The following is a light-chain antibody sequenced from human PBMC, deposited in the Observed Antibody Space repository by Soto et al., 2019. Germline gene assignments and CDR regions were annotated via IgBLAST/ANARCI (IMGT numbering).Light chain of an antibody. CDR1: QSITNY. Sequence: DIQMTQSPSSLSASVGDRVTITCRTSQSITNYLNWYQQKPGKAPKLLIYAASTLQSGVPSRFSGSGSRTDFALTISSLQPGDFASYYCQQTYTSPLYTFGQGTKQGIK. CDR3: QQTYTSPLYT. CDR2: AAS. J-gene: IGKJ2*01. V-gene: IGKV1-39*01.